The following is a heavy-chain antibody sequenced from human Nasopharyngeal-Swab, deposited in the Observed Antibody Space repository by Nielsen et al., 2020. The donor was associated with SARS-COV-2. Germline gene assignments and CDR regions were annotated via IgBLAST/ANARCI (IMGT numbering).Heavy chain of an antibody. CDR3: ARDAGGGAHFDY. D-gene: IGHD2-15*01. J-gene: IGHJ4*02. V-gene: IGHV3-33*01. CDR2: IWYDGSNK. Sequence: WIRQPPGKGLEWVAVIWYDGSNKYYADSVKGRSTISRDNSKNTLYLQMNSLRAEDTAVYYCARDAGGGAHFDYWGRGTLVTVSS.